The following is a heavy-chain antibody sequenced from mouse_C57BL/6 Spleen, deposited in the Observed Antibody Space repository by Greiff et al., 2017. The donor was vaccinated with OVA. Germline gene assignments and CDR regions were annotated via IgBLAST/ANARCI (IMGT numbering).Heavy chain of an antibody. Sequence: EVQLVESGGDLVKPGGSLKLSCAASGFTFSSYGMSWVRQTPDKRLEWVATISSGGSYTYYPDSVKGRFTISRDNAKNTLYLQMSSLKSEDTAMYYCAREEGYFDDWGQGTTLTVSS. V-gene: IGHV5-6*01. CDR1: GFTFSSYG. CDR3: AREEGYFDD. CDR2: ISSGGSYT. J-gene: IGHJ2*01.